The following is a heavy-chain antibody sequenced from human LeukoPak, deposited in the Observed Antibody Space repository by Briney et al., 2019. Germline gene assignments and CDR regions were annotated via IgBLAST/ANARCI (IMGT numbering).Heavy chain of an antibody. V-gene: IGHV4-59*01. CDR3: ARAYSPLIPFDY. Sequence: SETLSLTCTVSGGSISSYYWSWIRQPPGKGLEWIGYIYYSGSTNYNPSLKSRVTKSVDTSKNQYSLKLSSVTAADTAVYYCARAYSPLIPFDYWGQGTLVTVSS. CDR1: GGSISSYY. D-gene: IGHD6-13*01. J-gene: IGHJ4*02. CDR2: IYYSGST.